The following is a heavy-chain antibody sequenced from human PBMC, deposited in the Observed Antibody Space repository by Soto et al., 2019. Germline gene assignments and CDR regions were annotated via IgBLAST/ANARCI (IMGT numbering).Heavy chain of an antibody. J-gene: IGHJ5*02. Sequence: QVQLQESGPGLVKPSQTLSLTCTVSGGSISSGGYYWSWIRQHPGKGLEWIGYIYYSGSTYYNPSLKGRVTISVDTSKNQFPLKVSSVTGADPAVYYCARGIFSVVFVSWFDPWGQGTLVTVSS. D-gene: IGHD2-21*01. V-gene: IGHV4-31*03. CDR3: ARGIFSVVFVSWFDP. CDR1: GGSISSGGYY. CDR2: IYYSGST.